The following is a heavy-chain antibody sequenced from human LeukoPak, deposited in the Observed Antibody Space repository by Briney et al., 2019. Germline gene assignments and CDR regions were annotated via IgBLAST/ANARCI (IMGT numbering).Heavy chain of an antibody. Sequence: SETLSLTCAVYGGSFSGYHWSWIRQSPGKGLEWIGEINHRGSTYYNPSLKSRVTMSVDTSKNQFSLKLSSVTAADTAVYYCARDHLANLASRLFDPWGQGTLVTVSS. J-gene: IGHJ5*02. D-gene: IGHD3-3*01. CDR1: GGSFSGYH. CDR3: ARDHLANLASRLFDP. CDR2: INHRGST. V-gene: IGHV4-34*01.